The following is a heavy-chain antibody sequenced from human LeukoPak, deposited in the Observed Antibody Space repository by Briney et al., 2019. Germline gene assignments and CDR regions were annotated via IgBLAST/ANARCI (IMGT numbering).Heavy chain of an antibody. CDR2: ISSSGSTI. CDR3: ARGENMIAHAFDI. D-gene: IGHD3-22*01. V-gene: IGHV3-48*03. CDR1: GFTFSSYE. Sequence: PGGSLRLSCAASGFTFSSYEMNWVRQAPGKGLEWVSYISSSGSTIYYADSVKGRFTISRGNAKNSLYLQMNSLRAEDTAVYYCARGENMIAHAFDIWGQGQWSPSLQ. J-gene: IGHJ3*02.